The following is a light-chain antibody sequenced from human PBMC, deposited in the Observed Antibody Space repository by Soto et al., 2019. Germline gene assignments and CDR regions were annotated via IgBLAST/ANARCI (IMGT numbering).Light chain of an antibody. CDR3: QLYGSSPQGVT. V-gene: IGKV3-20*01. J-gene: IGKJ3*01. CDR2: AAS. CDR1: QTISSSY. Sequence: EIVLTQSPGTLSLSPGERATLSCRASQTISSSYLAWYQQKPGQAPRLLSYAASTRATDIPDRFSGSGSGTDFTLTISRLDPKDFAVYYGQLYGSSPQGVTSGPGTKVHI.